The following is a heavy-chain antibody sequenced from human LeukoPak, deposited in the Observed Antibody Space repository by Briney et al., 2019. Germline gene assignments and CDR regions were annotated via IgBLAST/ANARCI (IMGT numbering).Heavy chain of an antibody. CDR3: ARRVLMSSAGVPDTWLDP. J-gene: IGHJ5*02. D-gene: IGHD6-19*01. CDR1: GSSVSNYY. V-gene: IGHV4-59*08. Sequence: SETLSLTCTVSGSSVSNYYWNWIRQPPGKGLEWLGHISHSGSTIYNPSLNSRVTISLDTSKNQFSLSLNSVTAADTAVYFCARRVLMSSAGVPDTWLDPWGQGTLVTVSS. CDR2: ISHSGST.